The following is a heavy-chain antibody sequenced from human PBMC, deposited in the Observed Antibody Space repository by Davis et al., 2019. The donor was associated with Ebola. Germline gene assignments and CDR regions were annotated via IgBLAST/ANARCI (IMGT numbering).Heavy chain of an antibody. CDR3: ARESSHAFDI. CDR1: EITLRDYA. CDR2: KRYNEIKK. J-gene: IGHJ3*02. V-gene: IGHV3-30*02. Sequence: GESLKTPCTSSEITLRDYAMHWVRQAPGKGLEWLTFKRYNEIKKYYADSVQGRFTVSRDDSSNTMFLQMDSLRGEDTAVYFCARESSHAFDIWGQGTFVTVSS.